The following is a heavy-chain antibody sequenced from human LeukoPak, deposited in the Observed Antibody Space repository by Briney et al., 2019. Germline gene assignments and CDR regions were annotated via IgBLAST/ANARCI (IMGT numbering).Heavy chain of an antibody. CDR1: GGSISSNYY. CDR3: ASLTTATQGYFDS. Sequence: SETLSLTCTVSGGSISSNYYWGWIRQPPGKGLEWIVSFFYSGSTYYNPSLKSRVTISVDTSKNQFSLRLSSVTAADTAVYYCASLTTATQGYFDSWGQGTLVTVSS. V-gene: IGHV4-39*01. D-gene: IGHD4-17*01. CDR2: FFYSGST. J-gene: IGHJ4*02.